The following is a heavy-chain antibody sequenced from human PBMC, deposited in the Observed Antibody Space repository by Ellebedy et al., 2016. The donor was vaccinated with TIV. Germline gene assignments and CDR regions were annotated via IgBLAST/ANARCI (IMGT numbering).Heavy chain of an antibody. D-gene: IGHD2-15*01. CDR3: VREGGFCSGATCRWFDY. V-gene: IGHV1-46*01. J-gene: IGHJ4*02. Sequence: AASVKVSCKASGYTFTSYYMHWVRQAPGQGLEWMGRINLNDGSTSYAQKFQGRVTMTRDTSTSTVYMELSSLRAEDTAVYYCVREGGFCSGATCRWFDYWGQGTLVTVSS. CDR1: GYTFTSYY. CDR2: INLNDGST.